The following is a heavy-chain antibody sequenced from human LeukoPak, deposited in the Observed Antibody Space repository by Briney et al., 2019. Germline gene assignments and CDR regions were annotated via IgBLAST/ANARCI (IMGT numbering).Heavy chain of an antibody. V-gene: IGHV3-74*01. CDR2: INSDGSSR. CDR1: EFTFSSCW. J-gene: IGHJ6*02. Sequence: GGSLRLSCAASEFTFSSCWMHWVRQVPGKGLVWVSRINSDGSSRSYADSVKGRFTISRDNAKNTLYLQMNSLRAEDTAVYYCAREEGLGDFWSGHSNGMDVWGQGTTVTVSS. CDR3: AREEGLGDFWSGHSNGMDV. D-gene: IGHD3-3*01.